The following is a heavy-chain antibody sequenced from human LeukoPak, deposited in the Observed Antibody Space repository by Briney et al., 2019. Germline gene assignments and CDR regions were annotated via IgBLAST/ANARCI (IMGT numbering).Heavy chain of an antibody. V-gene: IGHV3-23*01. CDR3: ASSSDYGYHDY. Sequence: PGGSLRLSCLASGXTFSTYPMYWVRQAPGKGLEWVSAITGSGDATYYAESMKGRFTVSRDNSKNTVYLQMNSLRAEDTAVYYCASSSDYGYHDYWGQGTLVTISS. D-gene: IGHD5-18*01. CDR2: ITGSGDAT. CDR1: GXTFSTYP. J-gene: IGHJ4*02.